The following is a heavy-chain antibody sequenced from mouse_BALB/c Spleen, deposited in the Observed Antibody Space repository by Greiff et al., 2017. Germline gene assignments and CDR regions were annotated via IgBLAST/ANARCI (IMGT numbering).Heavy chain of an antibody. J-gene: IGHJ3*01. CDR1: GFTFSDYG. Sequence: DVHLVESGGGLVQPGGSRKLSCAASGFTFSDYGMAWVRQAPGKGPEWVAFISNLAYSIYYADTVTGRFTISRENAKNTLYLEMSSLRSEDTAMYYCARAYDYDGGAWFAYWGQGTLVTVSA. D-gene: IGHD2-4*01. CDR2: ISNLAYSI. CDR3: ARAYDYDGGAWFAY. V-gene: IGHV5-15*02.